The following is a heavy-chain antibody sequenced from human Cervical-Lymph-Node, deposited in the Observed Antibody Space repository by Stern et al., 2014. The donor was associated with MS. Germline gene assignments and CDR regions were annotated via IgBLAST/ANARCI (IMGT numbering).Heavy chain of an antibody. Sequence: VQLLESGAEVKKPGSSVKVSCKASGGTFSSYAITWVRQAPGQGLEWMGGIIPIFDTATYAQNFQDRVTITADESTSTAYMSLSSLRSEDTAMYYCARAVGDYSYGMDVWGQGTTVTVSS. J-gene: IGHJ6*02. CDR1: GGTFSSYA. V-gene: IGHV1-69*01. D-gene: IGHD1-26*01. CDR2: IIPIFDTA. CDR3: ARAVGDYSYGMDV.